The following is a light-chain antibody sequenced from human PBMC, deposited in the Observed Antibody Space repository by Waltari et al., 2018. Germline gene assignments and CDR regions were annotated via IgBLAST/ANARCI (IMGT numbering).Light chain of an antibody. CDR1: SSDVGSYRL. J-gene: IGLJ1*01. CDR3: CSYAGSSSYV. V-gene: IGLV2-23*02. CDR2: EVS. Sequence: QSALTQPASVSGSPGQSITLSCTGTSSDVGSYRLVSWYQQHPGKAPKLMIFEVSKRPSGGSNRFSGSKSGNTASLTISGLQAEDEADYYCCSYAGSSSYVFGTGTQVTVL.